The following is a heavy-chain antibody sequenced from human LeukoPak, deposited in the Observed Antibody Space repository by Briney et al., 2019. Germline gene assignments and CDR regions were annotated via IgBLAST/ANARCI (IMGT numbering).Heavy chain of an antibody. Sequence: PGGSLRLSCAASGIRFDSYAMHWVRQRPGKGLEWVSGISWNNRTKAYADSVKGRFTISRDNARNSLYLQMNTLRAEDTAVYSCARGADGVSSNSRGWFDPWGQGTLVTVSS. CDR2: ISWNNRTK. J-gene: IGHJ5*02. CDR1: GIRFDSYA. V-gene: IGHV3-9*01. D-gene: IGHD2-15*01. CDR3: ARGADGVSSNSRGWFDP.